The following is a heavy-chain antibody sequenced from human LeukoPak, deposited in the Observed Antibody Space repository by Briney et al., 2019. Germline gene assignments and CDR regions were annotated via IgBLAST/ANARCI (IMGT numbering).Heavy chain of an antibody. CDR1: GDTFSSHT. J-gene: IGHJ5*02. V-gene: IGHV1-69*02. Sequence: SVKVSCEASGDTFSSHTINWVRQAPGQGLEWMGRIIPFIGVTKYAQKFQARVTITADKSTSTAYMELSSLKSEDTAVYYCARGYCTSTTCYMYNWLDPWGQGTLVTVSS. CDR2: IIPFIGVT. D-gene: IGHD2-2*02. CDR3: ARGYCTSTTCYMYNWLDP.